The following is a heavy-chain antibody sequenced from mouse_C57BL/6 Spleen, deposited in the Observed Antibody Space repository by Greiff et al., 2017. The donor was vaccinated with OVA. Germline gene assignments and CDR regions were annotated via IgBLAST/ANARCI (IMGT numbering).Heavy chain of an antibody. CDR1: GYTFTSYW. Sequence: QVQLQQPGAELVMPGASVKLSCKASGYTFTSYWMHWVKQRPGQGLEWIGEIDPSDSYTNYNQKFKGKSTLTVDKSSSTAYMQLSSLTSEDSAVYYCARGDYYGSSFVGFAYWGQGTLVTVSA. V-gene: IGHV1-69*01. J-gene: IGHJ3*01. CDR2: IDPSDSYT. CDR3: ARGDYYGSSFVGFAY. D-gene: IGHD1-1*01.